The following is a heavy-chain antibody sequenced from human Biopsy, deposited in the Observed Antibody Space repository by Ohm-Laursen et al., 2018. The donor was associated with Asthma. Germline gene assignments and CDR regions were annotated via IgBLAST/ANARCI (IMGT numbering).Heavy chain of an antibody. CDR2: ISYDGSSK. J-gene: IGHJ1*01. V-gene: IGHV3-30*03. CDR3: ARTFHFWSPYHAEHYQL. D-gene: IGHD3-3*02. Sequence: SLRLSCSASGFSFSSYGMHWVRQAPGEGLDWVAVISYDGSSKFYADSGKGRFSISRDNSNNMLYLQMNSLRAEDTAVYYCARTFHFWSPYHAEHYQLWGQGTLVTVSS. CDR1: GFSFSSYG.